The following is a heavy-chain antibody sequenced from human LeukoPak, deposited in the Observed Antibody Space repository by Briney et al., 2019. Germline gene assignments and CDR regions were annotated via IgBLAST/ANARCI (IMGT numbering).Heavy chain of an antibody. J-gene: IGHJ4*02. Sequence: SETLSLTCTVSGVPISSDSYYWSWIRQPPGKGLEWIGYIYYSGSTNYNPSLRSRVTISVDTSKSQFSLKLSSVTAADTAVCYCARGRGRDYFDYWGQGTLVTVSS. CDR3: ARGRGRDYFDY. V-gene: IGHV4-61*01. CDR2: IYYSGST. CDR1: GVPISSDSYY. D-gene: IGHD3-16*01.